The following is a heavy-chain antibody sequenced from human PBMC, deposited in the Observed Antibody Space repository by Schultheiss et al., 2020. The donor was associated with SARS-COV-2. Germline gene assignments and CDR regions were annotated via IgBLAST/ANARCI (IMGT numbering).Heavy chain of an antibody. D-gene: IGHD3-16*01. CDR2: IYHSGST. Sequence: SETLSLTCTVSGYSISSGYYWGWIRQPPGKGLEWIGSIYHSGSTYYNPSLKSRVTISVDKSKNQFSLKLSSVTAADTAVYYCARERMSYNGMDVWGQGTTVTVSS. V-gene: IGHV4-38-2*02. J-gene: IGHJ6*02. CDR3: ARERMSYNGMDV. CDR1: GYSISSGYY.